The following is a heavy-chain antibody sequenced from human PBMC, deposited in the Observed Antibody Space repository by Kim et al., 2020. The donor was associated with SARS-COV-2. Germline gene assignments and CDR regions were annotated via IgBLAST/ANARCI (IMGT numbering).Heavy chain of an antibody. Sequence: GGSLRLSCAASGFTFSSYAMSWVRQAPGKGLEWVSAISGSGGSTYYADSGKGRFTISRDNSKDTLYLQMNSLRAEDTAVYYCSKVAGRSSWYDYWGQGTLVTVSS. D-gene: IGHD6-13*01. CDR2: ISGSGGST. V-gene: IGHV3-23*01. CDR1: GFTFSSYA. CDR3: SKVAGRSSWYDY. J-gene: IGHJ4*02.